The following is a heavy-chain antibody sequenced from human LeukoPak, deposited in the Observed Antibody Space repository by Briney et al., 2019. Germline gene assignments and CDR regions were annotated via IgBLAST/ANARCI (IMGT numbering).Heavy chain of an antibody. CDR1: GRSISSGDYY. V-gene: IGHV4-30-4*01. J-gene: IGHJ5*02. CDR3: ARGNIVVVTASNWFDP. Sequence: SETLSLTCTVSGRSISSGDYYWSWIRQPPGKGLEWIGHIYYSGSTYYNPSLKSRVTISVDTSKNQFSLKLSSVTAADTAVYYCARGNIVVVTASNWFDPWGQGTLVTVSS. D-gene: IGHD2-21*02. CDR2: IYYSGST.